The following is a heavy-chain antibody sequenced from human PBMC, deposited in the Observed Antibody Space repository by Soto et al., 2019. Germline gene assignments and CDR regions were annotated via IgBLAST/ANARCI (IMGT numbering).Heavy chain of an antibody. Sequence: QVQLVESGGGVVQPGRSLRLSCAASGFTFSSYGMHWVRQAPGKGLERVAVIWYDGSNKYYADSVKDRFTISRDNSKKTLYLQMNSLRAEETAVYYCARDPALSIAAAVPLYCFDPWGQGTLVTVAS. J-gene: IGHJ5*02. V-gene: IGHV3-33*01. CDR2: IWYDGSNK. D-gene: IGHD6-13*01. CDR1: GFTFSSYG. CDR3: ARDPALSIAAAVPLYCFDP.